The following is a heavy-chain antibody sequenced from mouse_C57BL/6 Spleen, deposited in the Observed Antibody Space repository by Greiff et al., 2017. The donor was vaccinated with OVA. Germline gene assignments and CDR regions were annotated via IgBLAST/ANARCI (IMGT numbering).Heavy chain of an antibody. V-gene: IGHV1-81*01. CDR3: ARELGVAY. Sequence: VQRVESGAELARPGASVKLSCKASGYTFTSYGISWVKQRTGQGLEWIGEIYPRSGNTYYNEKFKGKATLTADKSSSTAYMELRSLTSEDSAVYFCARELGVAYWGQGTLVTVSA. CDR2: IYPRSGNT. J-gene: IGHJ3*01. CDR1: GYTFTSYG. D-gene: IGHD4-1*01.